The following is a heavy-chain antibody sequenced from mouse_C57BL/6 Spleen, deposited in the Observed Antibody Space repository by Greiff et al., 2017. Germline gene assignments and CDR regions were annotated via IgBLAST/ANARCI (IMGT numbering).Heavy chain of an antibody. V-gene: IGHV12-3*01. Sequence: QVQLKESGPGLVKPSQSLFLTCSITGFPITSGYYWIWIRQSPGKPLEWMGYITHSGETFYNPSLQSPISITRETSKNQFFLQLNSVTTEDTAMYYCARDRGDGDLAYWGQGTLVTVSA. CDR2: ITHSGET. CDR3: ARDRGDGDLAY. CDR1: GFPITSGYY. D-gene: IGHD2-13*01. J-gene: IGHJ3*01.